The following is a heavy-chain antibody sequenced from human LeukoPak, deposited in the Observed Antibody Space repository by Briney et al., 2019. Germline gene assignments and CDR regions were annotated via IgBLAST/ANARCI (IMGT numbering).Heavy chain of an antibody. J-gene: IGHJ4*02. CDR3: AKGPNYFDS. CDR1: GFSFSNYW. Sequence: GGSLRLSCAASGFSFSNYWMHWVRQAPGEGLVWVTRMNSDGSATYYADSVQGRFTISRDNAKNTLYLQVNSLRAEDTAMYFCAKGPNYFDSWGQGTLVTVSS. CDR2: MNSDGSAT. V-gene: IGHV3-74*01.